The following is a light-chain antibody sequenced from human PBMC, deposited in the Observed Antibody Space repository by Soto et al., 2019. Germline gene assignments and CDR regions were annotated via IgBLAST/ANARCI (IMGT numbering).Light chain of an antibody. J-gene: IGKJ3*01. CDR2: GAS. CDR1: QSVSSSY. Sequence: EIVLTQSPGTLSLSPGERATLSCRASQSVSSSYLAWYQQKLGQAPRLLIYGASNRATGIPDRFSGSGSGTDFTLTISRLEPEDFAVYYCQQYGSSPGFTFGPGTKVYIK. CDR3: QQYGSSPGFT. V-gene: IGKV3-20*01.